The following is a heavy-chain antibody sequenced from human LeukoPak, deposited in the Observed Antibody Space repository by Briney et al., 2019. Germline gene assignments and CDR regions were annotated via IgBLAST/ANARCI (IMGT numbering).Heavy chain of an antibody. CDR2: ISYDGSNK. CDR3: ARDSAKYYFDY. V-gene: IGHV3-30*04. J-gene: IGHJ4*02. CDR1: GFTFSSYA. Sequence: TGGSLRLSCAASGFTFSSYAMHWVRQAPGKGLEWVAVISYDGSNKYYADSVKGRFTISRDNSKNTLYLQMNSLRAEDTAVYYCARDSAKYYFDYWGQGTLVTVSS.